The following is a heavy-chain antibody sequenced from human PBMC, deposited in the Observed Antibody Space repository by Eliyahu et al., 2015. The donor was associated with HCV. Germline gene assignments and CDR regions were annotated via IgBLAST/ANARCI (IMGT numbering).Heavy chain of an antibody. CDR3: VSSPRVTVGPPFDY. Sequence: VQLVESGGGLVQPGASLRLSCSASGFVFSRQAMHWVRQSPGKGLEYILGINXNGDVTXYANSVKGRFTISRDNSKNTLYLQMGSLGIEDRAVYYCVSSPRVTVGPPFDYWGQGALVTVSS. CDR2: INXNGDVT. CDR1: GFVFSRQA. V-gene: IGHV3-64*01. D-gene: IGHD1-26*01. J-gene: IGHJ4*02.